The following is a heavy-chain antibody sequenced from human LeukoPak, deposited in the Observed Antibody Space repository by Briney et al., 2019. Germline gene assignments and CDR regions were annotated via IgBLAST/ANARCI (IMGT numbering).Heavy chain of an antibody. CDR2: ISAYNGNT. CDR3: ARDLEVRGVIPNVYGMGV. J-gene: IGHJ6*02. Sequence: GASVKVSCKASGYTFTSYGISWVRQAPGQGLEWMGWISAYNGNTNYAQKLQGRVTMTTDTSTSTAYMELRSLRSDDTAVYYCARDLEVRGVIPNVYGMGVWGQGTTVTVSS. CDR1: GYTFTSYG. V-gene: IGHV1-18*01. D-gene: IGHD3-10*01.